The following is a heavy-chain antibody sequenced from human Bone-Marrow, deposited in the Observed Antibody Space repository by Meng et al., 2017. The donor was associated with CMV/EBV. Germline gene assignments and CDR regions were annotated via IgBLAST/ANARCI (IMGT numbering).Heavy chain of an antibody. CDR3: ARDLAYYYDSSGYYGMDV. J-gene: IGHJ6*02. V-gene: IGHV3-21*01. CDR1: GFTFRDYA. Sequence: GESLKISCEVSGFTFRDYAMSWVRQAPGKGLEWVSFISRSSSYIYNADSVKGRFTISRDNAKNSLYLQMNSLRAEDTAVYYCARDLAYYYDSSGYYGMDVWGQGTTVTVSS. D-gene: IGHD3-22*01. CDR2: ISRSSSYI.